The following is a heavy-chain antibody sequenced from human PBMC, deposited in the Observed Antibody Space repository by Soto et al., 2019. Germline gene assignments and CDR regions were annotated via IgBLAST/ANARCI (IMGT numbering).Heavy chain of an antibody. CDR2: LNGGTGQT. Sequence: ASVKVSCKASGYTFTSYAMHWVRQAPGQSLEWMGWLNGGTGQTRYSQRFQDRVIITRDTSASTGYMELSSLRSEDTAVYYCARGKGMEENYFYYGLDIWGQGTTVTVSS. J-gene: IGHJ6*02. CDR3: ARGKGMEENYFYYGLDI. CDR1: GYTFTSYA. V-gene: IGHV1-3*01. D-gene: IGHD1-1*01.